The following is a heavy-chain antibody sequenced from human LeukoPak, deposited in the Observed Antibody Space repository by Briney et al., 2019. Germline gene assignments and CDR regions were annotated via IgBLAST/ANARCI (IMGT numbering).Heavy chain of an antibody. D-gene: IGHD3-10*01. CDR1: GFTFSSSW. V-gene: IGHV3-23*01. J-gene: IGHJ4*02. CDR2: ISGSGGST. CDR3: AKTPGGSAAVPNFDY. Sequence: GGSLRLSCAASGFTFSSSWMHWVRQAPGKGLEWVSAISGSGGSTYYADSVKGRFTISRDNSKNTLYLQMNSLRAEDTAVYYCAKTPGGSAAVPNFDYWGQGTLVTVSS.